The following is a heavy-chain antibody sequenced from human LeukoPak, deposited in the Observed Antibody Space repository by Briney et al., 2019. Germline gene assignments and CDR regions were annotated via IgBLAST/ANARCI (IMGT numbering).Heavy chain of an antibody. CDR2: INHSGST. J-gene: IGHJ5*02. Sequence: PSETLSLTCAVYGGSFIGFHWNWIRQPPRKGLEWIGDINHSGSTNYNPSLTSRVTISVNTSKKQFSLKLSSVTAADTAVYYCARGRPDGSGSYYKFDPWGQGTLVTVSS. CDR1: GGSFIGFH. CDR3: ARGRPDGSGSYYKFDP. D-gene: IGHD3-10*01. V-gene: IGHV4-34*01.